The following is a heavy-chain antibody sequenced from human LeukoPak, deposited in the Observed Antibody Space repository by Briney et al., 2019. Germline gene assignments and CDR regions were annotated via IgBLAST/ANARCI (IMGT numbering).Heavy chain of an antibody. CDR1: GFTFSDYY. V-gene: IGHV3-11*01. CDR3: ARGGYSSDWYSSPDY. CDR2: ISRSGDSI. D-gene: IGHD6-19*01. Sequence: GGSLRLSCAASGFTFSDYYMSWIRQAPGKGLEWISCISRSGDSIYYADSVKGRFTISRDTAKNSLFLQVNSLRAEDTAVYYCARGGYSSDWYSSPDYWGQGTLVTVSS. J-gene: IGHJ4*02.